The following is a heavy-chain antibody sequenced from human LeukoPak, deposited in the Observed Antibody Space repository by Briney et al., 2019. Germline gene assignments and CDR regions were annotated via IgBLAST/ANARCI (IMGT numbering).Heavy chain of an antibody. Sequence: GGSLRLSCAASGFTFSNYSMNWVRQAPGKGLEWVSSISSRSSYIYYADSVKGRFTISRDNAKNSLYLQMNSLRAEDTAVYYCAKVGSPETDYWGQGTLVTVSS. D-gene: IGHD6-13*01. J-gene: IGHJ4*02. CDR1: GFTFSNYS. V-gene: IGHV3-21*04. CDR2: ISSRSSYI. CDR3: AKVGSPETDY.